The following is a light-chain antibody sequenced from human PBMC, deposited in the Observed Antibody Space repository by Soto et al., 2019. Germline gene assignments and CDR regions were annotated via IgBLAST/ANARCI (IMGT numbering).Light chain of an antibody. J-gene: IGKJ2*01. Sequence: EIVLTQSPGTLSLSPGERATLSCRASQSVSSSYLAWYQQKPGQAPRLLIYGASSRATGIPDRFSGSGSGTDFTINISRLEPEDFAVYYGQQYGSSPVYTFGQGTKLEIK. CDR3: QQYGSSPVYT. CDR2: GAS. V-gene: IGKV3-20*01. CDR1: QSVSSSY.